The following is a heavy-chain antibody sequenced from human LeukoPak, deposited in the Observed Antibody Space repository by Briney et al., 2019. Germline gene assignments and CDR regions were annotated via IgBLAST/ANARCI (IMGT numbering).Heavy chain of an antibody. CDR2: IYSGGST. V-gene: IGHV3-66*01. J-gene: IGHJ6*02. Sequence: PGGSLRLSCAASGFTVSSNYMSWVRQAPGKGLEWVSVIYSGGSTYYADSVKGRFTISRDNSKNTLYLQMNSLRAEDTAVYYCARDLRYCSSTSCFNYYYYGMDVWGQGTTVTVSS. D-gene: IGHD2-2*01. CDR1: GFTVSSNY. CDR3: ARDLRYCSSTSCFNYYYYGMDV.